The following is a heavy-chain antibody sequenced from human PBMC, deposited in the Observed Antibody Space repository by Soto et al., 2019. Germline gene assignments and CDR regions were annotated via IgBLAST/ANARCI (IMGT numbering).Heavy chain of an antibody. D-gene: IGHD1-26*01. CDR1: GGSISSSSYY. V-gene: IGHV4-39*01. CDR2: IYYSGST. Sequence: NPSETLSLTCTVSGGSISSSSYYWGWIRQPPGKGLEWIGSIYYSGSTYYNPSLKSRVTISVDTSKNQFSLKLSSVTAADTAVYYCARHSGYYFDYWGQGTLVTVSS. J-gene: IGHJ4*02. CDR3: ARHSGYYFDY.